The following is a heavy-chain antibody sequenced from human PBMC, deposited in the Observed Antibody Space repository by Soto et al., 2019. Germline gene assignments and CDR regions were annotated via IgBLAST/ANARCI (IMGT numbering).Heavy chain of an antibody. CDR3: ANYAQLITMVRGEQAFDI. V-gene: IGHV1-69*02. J-gene: IGHJ3*02. D-gene: IGHD3-10*01. CDR1: GGTFSSYT. Sequence: QVQLVQSGAEVKKPGSSVKVSCKASGGTFSSYTISWVRQAPGQGLEWMGRIIPILGIANYAQKFQGRATITADKSTSTAYMELRSLRCEDTAVYYGANYAQLITMVRGEQAFDIWGQGTMVTVSS. CDR2: IIPILGIA.